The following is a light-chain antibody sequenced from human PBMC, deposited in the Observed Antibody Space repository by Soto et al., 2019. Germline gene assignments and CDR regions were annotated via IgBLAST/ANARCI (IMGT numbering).Light chain of an antibody. CDR2: GAS. J-gene: IGKJ1*01. Sequence: EIVLTQSPATLSISPVERDKLSCRASQSVSNNYLAWYQQKPGQAPRLLIYGASNRATGIPDRFSGSGSGTDFTLTISRLEPEDFAVYYCQQYGRSGTFGQGTKVDIK. CDR3: QQYGRSGT. V-gene: IGKV3-20*01. CDR1: QSVSNNY.